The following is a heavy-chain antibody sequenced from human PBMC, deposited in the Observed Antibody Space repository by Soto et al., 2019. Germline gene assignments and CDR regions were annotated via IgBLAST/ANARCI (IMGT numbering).Heavy chain of an antibody. CDR2: INHSGST. CDR3: ARGGVGAPNYYLDY. V-gene: IGHV4-34*01. CDR1: GGSFSGYY. J-gene: IGHJ4*02. D-gene: IGHD1-26*01. Sequence: SETLSLTCAVYGGSFSGYYWSWIRQPPGKGLEWIGEINHSGSTNYNPSLKSRVTISVDTSKNQFSLKLSSVTAADTAVYYCARGGVGAPNYYLDYWGQGTLVTVSS.